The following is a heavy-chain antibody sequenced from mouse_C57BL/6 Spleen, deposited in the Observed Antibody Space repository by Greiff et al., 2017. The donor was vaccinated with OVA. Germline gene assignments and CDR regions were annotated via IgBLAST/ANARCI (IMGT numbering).Heavy chain of an antibody. Sequence: VQLQQSGPGLVKPSQSLSLTCSVTGYSITSGYYWNWIRQFPGNKLEWMGYISYDGSNNYNPSLKNRISITRDTSKNQFFLKLNSVTTEDTATYYCARDGGYGSSYNFDYWGQGTTLTVSS. J-gene: IGHJ2*01. CDR3: ARDGGYGSSYNFDY. D-gene: IGHD1-1*01. CDR2: ISYDGSN. CDR1: GYSITSGYY. V-gene: IGHV3-6*01.